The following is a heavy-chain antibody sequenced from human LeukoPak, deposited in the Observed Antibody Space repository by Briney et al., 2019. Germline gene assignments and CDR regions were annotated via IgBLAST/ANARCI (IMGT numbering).Heavy chain of an antibody. CDR1: GYTFTSYG. V-gene: IGHV1-18*01. Sequence: ASVKVSCKASGYTFTSYGISWVRQAPGQGLEWMGWVSAYNGNTNYAQKLQGRVTMTTDTSTSTAYMELRSLRSDDTAVYYCARDRQEPLIAEASLDYWGQGTLVTVSS. D-gene: IGHD6-13*01. CDR2: VSAYNGNT. CDR3: ARDRQEPLIAEASLDY. J-gene: IGHJ4*02.